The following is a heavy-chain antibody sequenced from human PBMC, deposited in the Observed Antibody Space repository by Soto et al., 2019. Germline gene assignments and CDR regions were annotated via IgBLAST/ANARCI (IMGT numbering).Heavy chain of an antibody. CDR1: GFTFSDHY. J-gene: IGHJ6*02. CDR3: TRDLVAGTPGGLDV. D-gene: IGHD6-19*01. CDR2: LRRKVNSYTT. Sequence: EVQLVESGGGLVQPGGSLRLSCAASGFTFSDHYMDWVRQAPGKGLEWVGRLRRKVNSYTTEYAAAVKGRFTISRDDSKNSLYLQMNRLKTEDTAVYYCTRDLVAGTPGGLDVWGQGTAVAVSS. V-gene: IGHV3-72*01.